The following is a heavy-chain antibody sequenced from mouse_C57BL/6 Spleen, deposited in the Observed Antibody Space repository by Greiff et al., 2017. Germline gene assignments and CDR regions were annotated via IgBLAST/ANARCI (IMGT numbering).Heavy chain of an antibody. CDR3: TTRSTMVTTGAMDY. V-gene: IGHV14-4*01. CDR1: GFNIKDDY. Sequence: VQLKESGAELVRPGASVKLSCTASGFNIKDDYMHWVKQRPEQGLEWIGWIDPENGDTEDDSKFQGKATITADTSSNTDYLQLSSLTSEDTAVYYCTTRSTMVTTGAMDYWGQGTSVTVSS. D-gene: IGHD2-2*01. CDR2: IDPENGDT. J-gene: IGHJ4*01.